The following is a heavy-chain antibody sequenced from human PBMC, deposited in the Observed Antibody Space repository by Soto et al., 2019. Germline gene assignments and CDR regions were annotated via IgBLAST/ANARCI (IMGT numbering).Heavy chain of an antibody. CDR2: IMPVFATP. D-gene: IGHD3-3*02. CDR1: GGTFSTSA. Sequence: QVQLMQSGAEVKKPGSSVKVSCKASGGTFSTSAISWVRQAPGEGLEWVGGIMPVFATPDYAQKFQGRVTSSADESTTTAYLELTRLTTDDTDVYYCARDKDRQQLGGNYYYILDVWGQGTAITVSS. J-gene: IGHJ6*02. V-gene: IGHV1-69*12. CDR3: ARDKDRQQLGGNYYYILDV.